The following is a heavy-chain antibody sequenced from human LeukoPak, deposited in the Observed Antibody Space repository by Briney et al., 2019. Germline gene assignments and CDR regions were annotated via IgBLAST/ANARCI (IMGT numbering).Heavy chain of an antibody. Sequence: GESLRLSCAASGFTFSSYAMSWVRQAPGKGLEWVSAISGSGGSTYYADSVKGRFTISRDNSKNTLYLQMNSLRAEDTAVYYCAKRLTGWQQLVAGGWFDPWGQGTLVTVSS. J-gene: IGHJ5*02. CDR2: ISGSGGST. V-gene: IGHV3-23*01. D-gene: IGHD6-13*01. CDR3: AKRLTGWQQLVAGGWFDP. CDR1: GFTFSSYA.